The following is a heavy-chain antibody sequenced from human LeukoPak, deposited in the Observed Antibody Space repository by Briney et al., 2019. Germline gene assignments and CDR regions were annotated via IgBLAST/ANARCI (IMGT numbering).Heavy chain of an antibody. V-gene: IGHV3-48*01. CDR3: AREHCSSTSCPKLNWFDP. D-gene: IGHD2-2*01. CDR1: GFTFSSYS. Sequence: PGGSLRLSCAASGFTFSSYSMNWVRQAPGKGLEWVSYISSSSSTIYYADSVKGRFTISRDNAKNSLYLQMNSLRAEDTAVYYCAREHCSSTSCPKLNWFDPRGQGTLVTVSS. J-gene: IGHJ5*02. CDR2: ISSSSSTI.